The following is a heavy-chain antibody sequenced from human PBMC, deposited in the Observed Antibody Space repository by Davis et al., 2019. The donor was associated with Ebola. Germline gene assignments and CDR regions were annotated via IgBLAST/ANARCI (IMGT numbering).Heavy chain of an antibody. CDR1: GFTFRSYW. D-gene: IGHD3-22*01. J-gene: IGHJ5*02. V-gene: IGHV3-7*01. CDR2: IKQDGSEK. CDR3: ARDRDYYDSSAYHPRGWFDL. Sequence: PGGSLRLSCVASGFTFRSYWMSWVRQAPGKGLEWVANIKQDGSEKYYVDSVKGRFTISRDNVKNSLYLQMNSLRAEDTAVYFCARDRDYYDSSAYHPRGWFDLWGQGTLVTVSS.